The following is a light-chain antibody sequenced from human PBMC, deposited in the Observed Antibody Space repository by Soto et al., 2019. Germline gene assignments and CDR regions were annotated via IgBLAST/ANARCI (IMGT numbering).Light chain of an antibody. Sequence: EIVLTQSPATLSLSPGDRATLACRASQSVSTYLAWYQQKPGQAPRVVIYDASNRATGIPPRFSGSGSGTDFTLTISSLEPHDFAVYYCQQRSRWPLTFGQRTKVQIK. CDR1: QSVSTY. CDR3: QQRSRWPLT. J-gene: IGKJ1*01. CDR2: DAS. V-gene: IGKV3-11*01.